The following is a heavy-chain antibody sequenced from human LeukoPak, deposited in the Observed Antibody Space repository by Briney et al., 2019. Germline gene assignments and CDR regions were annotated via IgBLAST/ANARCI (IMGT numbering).Heavy chain of an antibody. D-gene: IGHD3-10*01. CDR3: ARVHTGGFDY. V-gene: IGHV4-38-2*01. Sequence: PETLSLTCAVSGYSISSGYYWGWIRQPPGKGLEWIGSIYHSGSTYYNPSLKSRVTISVDTSKNQFSLKLSSVTAADTAVYYCARVHTGGFDYWGQGTLVTVSS. CDR2: IYHSGST. J-gene: IGHJ4*02. CDR1: GYSISSGYY.